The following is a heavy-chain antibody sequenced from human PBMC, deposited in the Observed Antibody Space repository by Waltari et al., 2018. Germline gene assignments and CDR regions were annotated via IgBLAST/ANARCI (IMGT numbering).Heavy chain of an antibody. Sequence: EVQLVESGGGLVKPGGSLRLSCAASGFTFSSYSMNWVRQAPGKGLGGGSAIRISSSYINYADSVKGRFTISRDNAKNSLYLQMNSLRAEDTAVYYCARDRGSFTRDGMDVWGQGTTVTVSS. V-gene: IGHV3-21*01. CDR2: IRISSSYI. CDR1: GFTFSSYS. D-gene: IGHD2-15*01. J-gene: IGHJ6*02. CDR3: ARDRGSFTRDGMDV.